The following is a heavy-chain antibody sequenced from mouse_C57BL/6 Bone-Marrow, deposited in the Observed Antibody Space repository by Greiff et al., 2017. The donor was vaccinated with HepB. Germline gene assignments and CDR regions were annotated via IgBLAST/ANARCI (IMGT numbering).Heavy chain of an antibody. Sequence: EVQLQQSGPELVKPGASVKISCKASGYTFTDYYMNWVKQSHGKSLEWIGDINPNNGGTSYNQKFKGKATLTVDKSSSTAYMRLSSLTSEDSAVYYCASPAPLGEDYWGQGTSVTVSS. J-gene: IGHJ4*01. CDR3: ASPAPLGEDY. CDR1: GYTFTDYY. CDR2: INPNNGGT. V-gene: IGHV1-26*01. D-gene: IGHD3-3*01.